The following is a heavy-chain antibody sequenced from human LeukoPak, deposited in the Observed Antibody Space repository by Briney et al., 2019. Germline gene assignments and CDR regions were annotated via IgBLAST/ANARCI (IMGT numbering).Heavy chain of an antibody. Sequence: GGSLRLSCAASGFTFSSYAMHWVRQAPGKGLEWVAVISYDGSNKYYADSVKGRFTISRDNSRNTVYMQMDSLRAEDTAIYYCAGDRNSDWYSPLDYWGQGSQVTVSP. CDR2: ISYDGSNK. CDR1: GFTFSSYA. D-gene: IGHD6-19*01. CDR3: AGDRNSDWYSPLDY. V-gene: IGHV3-30-3*01. J-gene: IGHJ4*02.